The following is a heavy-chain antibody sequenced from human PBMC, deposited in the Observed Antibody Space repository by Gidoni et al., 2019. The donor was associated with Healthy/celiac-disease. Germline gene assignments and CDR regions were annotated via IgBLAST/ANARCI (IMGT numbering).Heavy chain of an antibody. CDR3: ARAVPGPTHTPFYGIDV. CDR1: GYTFTRYD. D-gene: IGHD2-15*01. J-gene: IGHJ6*02. CDR2: INPSGGST. Sequence: QVQLVQSGAEVKKPGASVKVSCKASGYTFTRYDMPWVRQAPGQGLEWMGIINPSGGSTSYAQKFQGRVTMTRDTSTSTVYMELSSLRSEDTAVYYCARAVPGPTHTPFYGIDVWGQGTTVTVSS. V-gene: IGHV1-46*01.